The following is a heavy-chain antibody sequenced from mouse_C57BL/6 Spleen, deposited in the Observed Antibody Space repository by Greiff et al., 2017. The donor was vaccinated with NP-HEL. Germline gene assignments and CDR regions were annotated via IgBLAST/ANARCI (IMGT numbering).Heavy chain of an antibody. CDR2: INPSDSDT. Sequence: VQLQQPGAELVRPGSSVKLSCKASGYTFTGYWMDWVKQRPGQGLEWIGNINPSDSDTHYNQKFKDQATLTVDKSSSTAYMQLSSLTSEDSAVYYCARRDDYYRAYFDYWGQGTTLTVSS. J-gene: IGHJ2*01. D-gene: IGHD2-3*01. V-gene: IGHV1-61*01. CDR1: GYTFTGYW. CDR3: ARRDDYYRAYFDY.